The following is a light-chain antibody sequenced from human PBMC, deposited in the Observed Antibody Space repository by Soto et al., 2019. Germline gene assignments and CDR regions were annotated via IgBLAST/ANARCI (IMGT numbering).Light chain of an antibody. V-gene: IGLV2-11*01. J-gene: IGLJ3*02. CDR1: RSDVGGYRF. CDR2: DVD. Sequence: QSALTQPRSVSGSPGQSVTISCTGARSDVGGYRFVSWYQQHPDKAPKLMIYDVDKRPSGVPDRISGSKSGNTASLTISGLQAEDEADYFCCSDAGGVTWVFGGGTKLTVL. CDR3: CSDAGGVTWV.